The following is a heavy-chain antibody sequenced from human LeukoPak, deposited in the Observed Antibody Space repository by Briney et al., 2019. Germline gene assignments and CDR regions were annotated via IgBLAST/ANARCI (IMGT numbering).Heavy chain of an antibody. CDR1: GGSISSSSYY. Sequence: PSETLSLTCTVSGGSISSSSYYWGWIRQPPGKGLEWIGSIYYSGSTYYNPSLKSRVTISVDTSKNQFSLKLSSVTAADTAVYYCAGDCSSTSCYTWRDWFDPWGQGTLVTVSS. V-gene: IGHV4-39*07. CDR3: AGDCSSTSCYTWRDWFDP. J-gene: IGHJ5*02. CDR2: IYYSGST. D-gene: IGHD2-2*02.